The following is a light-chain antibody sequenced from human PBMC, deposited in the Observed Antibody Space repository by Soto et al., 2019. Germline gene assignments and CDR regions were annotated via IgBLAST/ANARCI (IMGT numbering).Light chain of an antibody. CDR3: LKDYSYPWT. V-gene: IGKV1-6*01. Sequence: AIQLTESPSSLSASVGDTVTITCRASQGIRNDLGWYQQKTGKAPKILIYAASSLQSGVPYRLSGSASGTDLTLTISRLQPEDFATYYCLKDYSYPWTFGQGTKVDIK. CDR1: QGIRND. J-gene: IGKJ1*01. CDR2: AAS.